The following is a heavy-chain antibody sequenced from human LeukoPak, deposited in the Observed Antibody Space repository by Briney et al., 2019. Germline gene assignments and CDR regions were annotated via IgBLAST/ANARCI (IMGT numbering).Heavy chain of an antibody. CDR2: INPNSGGT. Sequence: ASVKVSCKASGYPFTGYYMHWVRQAPGLGLEWMGWINPNSGGTNYAQEFQGRVTMTRDTSITTAYMELSRLISDDTAVYYCARALDGDYSPFDYWGQGTLVTVSS. V-gene: IGHV1-2*02. D-gene: IGHD4-17*01. J-gene: IGHJ4*02. CDR3: ARALDGDYSPFDY. CDR1: GYPFTGYY.